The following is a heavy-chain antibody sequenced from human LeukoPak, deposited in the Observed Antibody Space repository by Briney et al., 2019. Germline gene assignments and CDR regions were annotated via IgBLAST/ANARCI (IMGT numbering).Heavy chain of an antibody. CDR1: GFTFSSYA. J-gene: IGHJ6*03. CDR2: ISGSGGST. D-gene: IGHD4-23*01. V-gene: IGHV3-23*01. Sequence: PGGALRLSCAASGFTFSSYAMSWVRQAPGKGLEWVSAISGSGGSTYYADSVKGRFTISRDDSKNTLYLQMNNLRAEDTAVYYCARDGVYGGHHYYYMDVWGKGATVTVSS. CDR3: ARDGVYGGHHYYYMDV.